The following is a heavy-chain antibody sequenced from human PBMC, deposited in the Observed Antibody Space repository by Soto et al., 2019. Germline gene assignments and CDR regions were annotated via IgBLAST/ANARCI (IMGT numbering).Heavy chain of an antibody. CDR1: GYSVSGYW. D-gene: IGHD3-10*01. J-gene: IGHJ3*02. CDR3: ARHGDGSGTSHAFDN. V-gene: IGHV5-10-1*01. Sequence: PXESLKISCKGSGYSVSGYWITWVRQKPGKGLEWMGRIDPSDSQAYYSPSFRGHVTIPVTKSITTVFLQWSSLKASDTAMYYCARHGDGSGTSHAFDNWGQGTMVTVSS. CDR2: IDPSDSQA.